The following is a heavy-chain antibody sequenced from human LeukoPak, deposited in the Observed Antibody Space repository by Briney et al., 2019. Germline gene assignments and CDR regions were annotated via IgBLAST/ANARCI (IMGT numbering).Heavy chain of an antibody. CDR1: GFTFSSNY. CDR3: ARDRCDSSGCYYYMDV. CDR2: IYSGGST. D-gene: IGHD3-22*01. V-gene: IGHV3-53*01. J-gene: IGHJ6*03. Sequence: PGGSLSLSCAASGFTFSSNYMSWVRQAPGKGLEWVSVIYSGGSTYYADSVKGRFTISRDNSKNTLYLQMNSLSAEDTAVYYCARDRCDSSGCYYYMDVWGKGTTVTVSS.